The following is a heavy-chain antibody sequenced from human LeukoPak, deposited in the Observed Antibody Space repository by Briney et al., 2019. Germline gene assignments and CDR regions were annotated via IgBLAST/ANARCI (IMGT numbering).Heavy chain of an antibody. D-gene: IGHD3-22*01. J-gene: IGHJ4*02. CDR2: ISSSSSTI. Sequence: GGSLRLSCAASGFTFSSYSMNWVRQAPGKGLEWVSYISSSSSTIYYADSVKGRFTISRDNAKNSLYLQMNSLRAEDTAVYYCARATNYYDSSGHGYWGQGTLVTVSS. CDR1: GFTFSSYS. CDR3: ARATNYYDSSGHGY. V-gene: IGHV3-48*01.